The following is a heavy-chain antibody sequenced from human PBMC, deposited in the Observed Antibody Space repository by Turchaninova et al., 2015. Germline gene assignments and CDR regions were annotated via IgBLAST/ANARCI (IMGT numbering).Heavy chain of an antibody. CDR3: ARAIARYFDY. Sequence: QVQLQQWGAGLLKPSETLSLTCAVYGGSFSGYYWSWIRQPPGKGLAWLGEINHSGSTNYNPSLKSRVTISVDPSKNQFSLKLSSVTAADTAVYYCARAIARYFDYWGQGTLVTVSS. J-gene: IGHJ4*02. V-gene: IGHV4-34*01. CDR2: INHSGST. CDR1: GGSFSGYY. D-gene: IGHD3-22*01.